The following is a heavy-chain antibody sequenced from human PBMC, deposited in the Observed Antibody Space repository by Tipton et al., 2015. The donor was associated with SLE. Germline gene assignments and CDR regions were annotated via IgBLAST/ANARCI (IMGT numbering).Heavy chain of an antibody. CDR2: IYYRGST. Sequence: LSLTCTVSGASITGYSWILIRQSPGKGLEWIACIYYRGSTTYNPSLKRRVSISTDTSRNQFSLKLSSVTAADTALYYCARHTSGTTTSAFHIWGQVTMVTVSS. CDR3: ARHTSGTTTSAFHI. D-gene: IGHD1-26*01. V-gene: IGHV4-59*08. J-gene: IGHJ3*02. CDR1: GASITGYS.